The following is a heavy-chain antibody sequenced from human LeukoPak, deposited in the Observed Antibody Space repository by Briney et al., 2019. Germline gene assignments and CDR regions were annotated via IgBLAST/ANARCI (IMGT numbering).Heavy chain of an antibody. CDR3: ARGIQLWLPLDY. D-gene: IGHD5-18*01. Sequence: PGGSLRLSCAASGFTFSSYWMHWVRQAPGKGLVWVSRINSDGSSTSYADSVKGRFTISRDNAKNTVYLQMNSLRAEDTAVYYCARGIQLWLPLDYWGQGTLVTFSS. J-gene: IGHJ4*02. CDR2: INSDGSST. V-gene: IGHV3-74*01. CDR1: GFTFSSYW.